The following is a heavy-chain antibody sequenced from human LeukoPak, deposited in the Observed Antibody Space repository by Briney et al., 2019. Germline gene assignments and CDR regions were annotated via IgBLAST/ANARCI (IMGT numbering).Heavy chain of an antibody. Sequence: GGSLRLSCAASGLTFTNHALSWVRQAPGKGLEWVSTVSGSGSLKFYADSVKGRFTISRDNSENTLYLQMNGLRPEDTALYYCAKDRSTGFYYFDSWGQGTLVTVSS. D-gene: IGHD6-19*01. CDR1: GLTFTNHA. J-gene: IGHJ4*02. CDR3: AKDRSTGFYYFDS. CDR2: VSGSGSLK. V-gene: IGHV3-23*01.